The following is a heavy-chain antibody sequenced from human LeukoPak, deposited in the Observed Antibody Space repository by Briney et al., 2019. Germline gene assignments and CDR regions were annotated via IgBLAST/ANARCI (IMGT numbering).Heavy chain of an antibody. CDR3: ATYRQGLLPFES. CDR2: IFPSGGEI. D-gene: IGHD3/OR15-3a*01. V-gene: IGHV3-23*01. Sequence: PGGSLRLSCAASGFTFSTFAMIWVRQPPGKGLEWVSSIFPSGGEIHYADSVRGRFTISRDNSKSALSLQMNSLRDEDTAIYYCATYRQGLLPFESWGQGTLVTVSS. J-gene: IGHJ4*02. CDR1: GFTFSTFA.